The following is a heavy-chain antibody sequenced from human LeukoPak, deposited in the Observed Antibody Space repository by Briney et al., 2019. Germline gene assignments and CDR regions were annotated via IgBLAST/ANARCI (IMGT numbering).Heavy chain of an antibody. CDR1: GYTFTSYS. J-gene: IGHJ4*02. D-gene: IGHD2-15*01. V-gene: IGHV1-2*02. CDR2: INPNSGGT. Sequence: ASVKVSCKASGYTFTSYSMHWVRQAPGQGLEWMGWINPNSGGTNYAQKFQGRVTMTRDTPISTAYMELSRLRSDDTAVYYCARDRDSLSYLEGSFDYWGQGTLVTVSS. CDR3: ARDRDSLSYLEGSFDY.